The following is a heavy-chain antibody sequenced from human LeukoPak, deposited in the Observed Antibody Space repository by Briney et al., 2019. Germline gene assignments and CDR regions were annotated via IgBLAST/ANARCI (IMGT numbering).Heavy chain of an antibody. V-gene: IGHV4-39*07. D-gene: IGHD6-25*01. CDR1: GGSISSSTYY. Sequence: SETLSLNCTVSGGSISSSTYYWGWIRQPPGKGLEWIGTIYYSGSAYYNPSLKSRVTILVDTSKNRFSLKVSSVTAADTAVYYCARLAAAKGAFDIWGQGTMVTVSS. CDR3: ARLAAAKGAFDI. J-gene: IGHJ3*02. CDR2: IYYSGSA.